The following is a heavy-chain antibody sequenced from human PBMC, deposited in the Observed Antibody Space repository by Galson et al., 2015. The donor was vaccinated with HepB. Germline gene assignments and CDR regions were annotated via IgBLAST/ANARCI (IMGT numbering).Heavy chain of an antibody. CDR2: ISGSGGST. Sequence: SLRLSCAASGFTFSSYAMSWVRQAPGKGLEWVSAISGSGGSTYYADSVKGRFTISRDNSKTTLCLQMNSLRAEDTAVYYVAKEGATSAGIAAASAGIAAADWCLRGWYFDLWGRGTLVTVSS. D-gene: IGHD6-13*01. CDR1: GFTFSSYA. V-gene: IGHV3-23*01. J-gene: IGHJ2*01. CDR3: AKEGATSAGIAAASAGIAAADWCLRGWYFDL.